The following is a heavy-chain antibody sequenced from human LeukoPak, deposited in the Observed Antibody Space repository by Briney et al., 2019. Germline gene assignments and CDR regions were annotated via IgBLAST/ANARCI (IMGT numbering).Heavy chain of an antibody. D-gene: IGHD6-13*01. Sequence: PGGSLRLSCAASGFTFSSYWMHWVRQAPGKGLEWVSYISSSGSTIYYADSVKGRFTISRDNAKNSLYLQMNSLRAEDTGIYYCARKRVAATSGGGPNNWFDPWGQGTLVTVSS. CDR2: ISSSGSTI. J-gene: IGHJ5*02. CDR1: GFTFSSYW. V-gene: IGHV3-48*04. CDR3: ARKRVAATSGGGPNNWFDP.